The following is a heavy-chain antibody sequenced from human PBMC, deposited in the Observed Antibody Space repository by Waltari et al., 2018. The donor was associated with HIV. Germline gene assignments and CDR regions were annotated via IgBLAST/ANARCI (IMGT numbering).Heavy chain of an antibody. V-gene: IGHV3-7*04. J-gene: IGHJ4*02. Sequence: EVQLVESGGGLVQPGGSLRLSCAASGFTFSSYWMSWVRQAPGKGLELVANIKQDESEKYYVDSVNGRFTISRDNAENSLYLQMNSLRAEDTAVYYCARGGFYGSGSKVNWGQGTLVTVSS. CDR1: GFTFSSYW. CDR2: IKQDESEK. CDR3: ARGGFYGSGSKVN. D-gene: IGHD3-10*01.